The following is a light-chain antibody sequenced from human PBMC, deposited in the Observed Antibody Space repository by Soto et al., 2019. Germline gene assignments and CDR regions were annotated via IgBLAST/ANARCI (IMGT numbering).Light chain of an antibody. CDR1: QSVRTY. CDR3: QHGYSSPHA. J-gene: IGKJ2*01. CDR2: GSS. V-gene: IGKV1-39*01. Sequence: DIQMTQSPSSLSTSVGDRVTITCRASQSVRTYLNWYQQKPGKPPKLLISGSSRLQGGVPSRFSGSGSGTDFTLIISSLQPEDVETYYCQHGYSSPHAFGQGTKVDIK.